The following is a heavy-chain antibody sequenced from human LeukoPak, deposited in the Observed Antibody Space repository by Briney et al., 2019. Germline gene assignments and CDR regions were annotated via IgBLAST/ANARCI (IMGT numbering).Heavy chain of an antibody. CDR3: ARLVTTVATSWFDP. J-gene: IGHJ5*02. CDR2: IYPGVSNI. CDR1: GYSFTNYW. D-gene: IGHD5-12*01. V-gene: IGHV5-51*01. Sequence: RGESLKISCKGSGYSFTNYWIGWVRQMPGKGLEWMGFIYPGVSNIRYSPSFQGQVTISADRSITTAYLQWSSLKASDTAMYYCARLVTTVATSWFDPWGQGTLVTVSS.